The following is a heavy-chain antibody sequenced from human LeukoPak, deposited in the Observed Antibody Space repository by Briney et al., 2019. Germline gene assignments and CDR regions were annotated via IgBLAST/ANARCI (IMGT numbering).Heavy chain of an antibody. CDR1: GFTFSTYW. CDR3: GKTTGCSGSSCYASGGH. V-gene: IGHV3-74*01. Sequence: GGSLRLSCAASGFTFSTYWMHWVRHAPGKGLELVSRITTDGSSTNYADSVKGRFTISRHNAKNTVYLQMNSVRDEDADVYDCGKTTGCSGSSCYASGGHWGQGTLVSVSS. CDR2: ITTDGSST. J-gene: IGHJ4*02. D-gene: IGHD2-2*01.